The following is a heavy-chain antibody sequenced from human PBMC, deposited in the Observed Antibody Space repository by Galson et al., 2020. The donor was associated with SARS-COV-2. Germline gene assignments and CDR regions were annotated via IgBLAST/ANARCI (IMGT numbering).Heavy chain of an antibody. CDR3: ARDGRHCSSTSCLNWFDP. CDR2: IIPIFGTA. Sequence: SVKVSCKASGGTFSSYAISWVRQAPGQGLEWMGGIIPIFGTANYAQKFQGRVTITADEATSTAYMELSSLRSEDTAVYYCARDGRHCSSTSCLNWFDPWGQGTLVTVSA. J-gene: IGHJ5*02. V-gene: IGHV1-69*13. D-gene: IGHD2-2*01. CDR1: GGTFSSYA.